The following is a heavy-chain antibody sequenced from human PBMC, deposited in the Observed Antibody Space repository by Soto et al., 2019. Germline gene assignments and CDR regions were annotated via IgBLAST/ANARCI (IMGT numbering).Heavy chain of an antibody. CDR1: GFTFSSYA. J-gene: IGHJ3*02. Sequence: GGSLRLSCAASGFTFSSYAMHWVRQAPGKGLEWVAVISYDGSNKYYADSVKGRFTISRDNSKNTLYLQMNSLRAEDTAVYYCARDSTLQLQFAFDIWGQGTMVTVSS. CDR2: ISYDGSNK. V-gene: IGHV3-30*04. D-gene: IGHD5-12*01. CDR3: ARDSTLQLQFAFDI.